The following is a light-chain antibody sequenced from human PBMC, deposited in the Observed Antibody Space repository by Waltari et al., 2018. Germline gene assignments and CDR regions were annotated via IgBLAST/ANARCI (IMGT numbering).Light chain of an antibody. CDR2: DDN. V-gene: IGLV2-23*01. J-gene: IGLJ3*02. CDR1: SSRVGNYNL. Sequence: QSALTQPASVSGSPGQSITISCTGTSSRVGNYNLVSWYQQYPGKAPKVMIYDDNRRPSGVSDRFSGSKSGNTASLTISGVQAEDEADYYCCSYAGSYTWVFGGGTKLTVL. CDR3: CSYAGSYTWV.